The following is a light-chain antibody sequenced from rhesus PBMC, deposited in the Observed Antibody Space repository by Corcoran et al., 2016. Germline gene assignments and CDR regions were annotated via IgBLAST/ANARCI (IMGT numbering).Light chain of an antibody. J-gene: IGKJ1*01. CDR3: QQHNSYPPT. CDR1: QGISNY. Sequence: DIQMTQSPSSLSASVGDTVTITCRASQGISNYLAWYQQKPGKAPKHRIYYAFRLESGVPSRFIGSGAGTDFTLNISNLQPEDFATYYCQQHNSYPPTFGQGTKVEIK. V-gene: IGKV1S16*01. CDR2: YAF.